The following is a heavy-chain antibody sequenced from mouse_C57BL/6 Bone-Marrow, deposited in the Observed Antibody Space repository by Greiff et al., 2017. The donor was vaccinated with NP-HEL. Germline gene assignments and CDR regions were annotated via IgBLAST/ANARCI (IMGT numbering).Heavy chain of an antibody. CDR1: GFNIKDDY. J-gene: IGHJ3*01. Sequence: EVHLVESGAELVRPGASVKLSCTASGFNIKDDYMHWVKQRPEQGLEWIGWIDPENGDTEYASKFQGKATITADTSSNTAYLQLSSLTSEDTAVYYGTTGRYYGSLFAYWGQGTLVTVSA. CDR2: IDPENGDT. D-gene: IGHD1-1*01. V-gene: IGHV14-4*01. CDR3: TTGRYYGSLFAY.